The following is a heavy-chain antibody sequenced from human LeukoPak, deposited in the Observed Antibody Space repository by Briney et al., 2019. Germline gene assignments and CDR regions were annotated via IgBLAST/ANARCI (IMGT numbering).Heavy chain of an antibody. CDR2: IKEDGSEK. CDR3: ARGRWQNRH. J-gene: IGHJ4*02. Sequence: GGSLRLSCAASGFTFSSYSMNWVRQAPGKGLEWVANIKEDGSEKNYVDSVKGRFTISRDNAKNSLYLQMNSLRVDDTAVYYCARGRWQNRHWGQGTLVTVSS. D-gene: IGHD1-14*01. CDR1: GFTFSSYS. V-gene: IGHV3-7*03.